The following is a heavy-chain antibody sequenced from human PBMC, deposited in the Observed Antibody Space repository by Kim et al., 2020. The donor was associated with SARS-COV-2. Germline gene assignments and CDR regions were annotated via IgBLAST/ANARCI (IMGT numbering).Heavy chain of an antibody. Sequence: SETLSLTCSVSAGSISSHYWSWIRRPPGEGLELLGYIYFTGSTNYNPSLKSRVTISVDTSKNQFFLKVTSVTAADTAVYYCARGPSAWRFDPWGQGTLVIVYS. D-gene: IGHD6-19*01. CDR2: IYFTGST. J-gene: IGHJ5*02. CDR3: ARGPSAWRFDP. CDR1: AGSISSHY. V-gene: IGHV4-59*11.